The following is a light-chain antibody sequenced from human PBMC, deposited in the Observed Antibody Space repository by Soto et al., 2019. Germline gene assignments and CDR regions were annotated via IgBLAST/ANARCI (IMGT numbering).Light chain of an antibody. CDR3: QQYGRT. CDR1: QSISSW. CDR2: KAS. Sequence: DIQMTQSPSTLSASVGDRVTITCRASQSISSWLAWYQQKPGKAPKLLIYKASSLESGVPSRFSGSGSGTEFTLTISSLQPDDFATYYCQQYGRTFGQGTKVDIK. J-gene: IGKJ1*01. V-gene: IGKV1-5*03.